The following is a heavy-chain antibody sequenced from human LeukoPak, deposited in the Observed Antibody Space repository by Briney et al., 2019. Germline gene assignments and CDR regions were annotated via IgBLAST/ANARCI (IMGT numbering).Heavy chain of an antibody. Sequence: SETLSLTCTVSGGSISGYYWSWIRQPPGKGLEWIGSIYYSGSTNYNPSLKSRVTISLDTSKNQFSLKLSSVTAADTAVYYCARAGPGYCSGSSCFDYWGQGTLVTVSS. CDR1: GGSISGYY. CDR3: ARAGPGYCSGSSCFDY. V-gene: IGHV4-59*01. CDR2: IYYSGST. D-gene: IGHD2-15*01. J-gene: IGHJ4*02.